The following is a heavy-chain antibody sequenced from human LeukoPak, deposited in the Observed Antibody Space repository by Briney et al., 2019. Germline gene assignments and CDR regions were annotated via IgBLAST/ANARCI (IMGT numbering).Heavy chain of an antibody. CDR2: IHYSGSN. CDR1: GGSVTSYY. Sequence: SETLSLTCSVSGGSVTSYYWSWIRQPPGKGLGWIGHIHYSGSNNYNPSLKSRVTMFVDKSKNQISLRLSSVTAADTAVYYCARHGTVSSGSYFDYWGQGTQVTLS. J-gene: IGHJ4*02. V-gene: IGHV4-59*08. CDR3: ARHGTVSSGSYFDY. D-gene: IGHD1-26*01.